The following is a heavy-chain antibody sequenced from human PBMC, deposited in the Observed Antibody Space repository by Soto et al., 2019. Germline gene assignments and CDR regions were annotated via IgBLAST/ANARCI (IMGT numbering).Heavy chain of an antibody. CDR2: ISYDGSNK. J-gene: IGHJ6*02. Sequence: GGSLRLSCAASGFTFSSYGMHWVRQAPGKGLEWVAVISYDGSNKYYADSVKGRFTISRDNSKNTLYLQMNSLRAEDTAVYYCAKSFVEMATILAYYYYGMDVWGQGTTVTVSS. D-gene: IGHD5-12*01. CDR3: AKSFVEMATILAYYYYGMDV. V-gene: IGHV3-30*18. CDR1: GFTFSSYG.